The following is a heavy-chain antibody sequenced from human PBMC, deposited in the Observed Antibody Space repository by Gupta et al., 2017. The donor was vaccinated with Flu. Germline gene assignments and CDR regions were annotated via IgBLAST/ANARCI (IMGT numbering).Heavy chain of an antibody. Sequence: EVQLVESGGGLVQPGGSLRLSCAASGFTFSSYEMNWVRQAPGTGLEWVSYISSSGSTIYYADSVKGRFTISKDNAKNSLYLQMNSLRAEDTAVYYCARGDYGWALDYWGQGTLVTVSS. CDR2: ISSSGSTI. D-gene: IGHD4-17*01. CDR3: ARGDYGWALDY. CDR1: GFTFSSYE. V-gene: IGHV3-48*03. J-gene: IGHJ4*02.